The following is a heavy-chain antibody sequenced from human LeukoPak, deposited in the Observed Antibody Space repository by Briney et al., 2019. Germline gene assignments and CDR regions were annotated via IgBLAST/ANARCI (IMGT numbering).Heavy chain of an antibody. CDR3: ASGYSYGWYYFDY. J-gene: IGHJ4*02. CDR2: ISSSSSYI. D-gene: IGHD5-18*01. Sequence: GGSLRLSCAASGFTFSSYSMNWVRQAPGKGLEWVSSISSSSSYIYYADSVKGRFTISRDNAKNSLYLQMNSLRAGDTAVYYCASGYSYGWYYFDYWGQGTLVTVSS. CDR1: GFTFSSYS. V-gene: IGHV3-21*01.